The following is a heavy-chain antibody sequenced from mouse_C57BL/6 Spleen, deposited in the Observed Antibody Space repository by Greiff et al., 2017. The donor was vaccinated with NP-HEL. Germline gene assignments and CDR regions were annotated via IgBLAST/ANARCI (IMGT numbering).Heavy chain of an antibody. CDR2: IDPSDSYT. J-gene: IGHJ4*01. CDR1: GYTFTSYW. V-gene: IGHV1-59*01. D-gene: IGHD1-1*01. CDR3: ARDYYGSSYGVDY. Sequence: VQLQQPGAELVRPGTSVTLSCKASGYTFTSYWMHWVKQRPGQGLEWIGVIDPSDSYTNYNQKFKGKATLTVDTSSSTAYMQLSSLTSEDSAVYYCARDYYGSSYGVDYWGQGTSVTVSS.